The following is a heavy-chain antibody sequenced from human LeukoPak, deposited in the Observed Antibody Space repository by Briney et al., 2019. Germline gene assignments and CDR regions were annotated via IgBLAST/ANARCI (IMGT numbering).Heavy chain of an antibody. Sequence: GGSLRLSCAASGFTFRSYWMTWVRQAPGKGLEWVANIKHDGSEKNYVDSVKGRFTISRDNSKNTLYLQMNSLRAEDTAVYYCARDNNFAFNYWGQGTLVTVSS. CDR1: GFTFRSYW. V-gene: IGHV3-7*01. J-gene: IGHJ4*02. D-gene: IGHD1-20*01. CDR2: IKHDGSEK. CDR3: ARDNNFAFNY.